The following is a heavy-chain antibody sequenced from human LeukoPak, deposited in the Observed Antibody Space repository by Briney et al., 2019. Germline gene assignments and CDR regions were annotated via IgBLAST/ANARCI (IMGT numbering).Heavy chain of an antibody. CDR2: INPNSGGT. CDR1: GYTFTGYY. CDR3: AREVVVTAQRYYYYYMDV. V-gene: IGHV1-2*02. D-gene: IGHD2-21*02. Sequence: ASVKVSCKASGYTFTGYYMHWVRQAPGQGLEWMGWINPNSGGTNYAQKFQGRVTMTRDTSISTAYMELSRLRSDDTAVYYCAREVVVTAQRYYYYYMDVWGKGTTVTISS. J-gene: IGHJ6*03.